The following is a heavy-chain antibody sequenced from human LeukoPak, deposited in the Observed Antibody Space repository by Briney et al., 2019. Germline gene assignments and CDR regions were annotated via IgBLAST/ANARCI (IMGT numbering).Heavy chain of an antibody. J-gene: IGHJ4*02. CDR2: ITHNSANI. CDR1: GFIFSVSD. CDR3: AVNFRH. Sequence: GGSLRLSCAAPGFIFSVSDIVWARQAPGKGLEWVSTITHNSANIYYADSVKGRFSISRDNARNSLFLQMNSLRAEDTAVYYCAVNFRHWGPGTLVTVSS. V-gene: IGHV3-21*01. D-gene: IGHD2/OR15-2a*01.